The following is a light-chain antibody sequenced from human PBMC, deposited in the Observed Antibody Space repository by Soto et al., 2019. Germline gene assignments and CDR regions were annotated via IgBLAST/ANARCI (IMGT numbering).Light chain of an antibody. V-gene: IGKV3-11*01. CDR1: QSVSSY. CDR2: AAS. Sequence: EIVLTQSPATLPLSPGERATLSCRASQSVSSYLAWYQQKPGQAPRLLIYAASNRASGIPARFSGSGSGTEFTLTISSLEPEDFAFYYCQQRSTWPLTFGGGTKVEI. CDR3: QQRSTWPLT. J-gene: IGKJ4*01.